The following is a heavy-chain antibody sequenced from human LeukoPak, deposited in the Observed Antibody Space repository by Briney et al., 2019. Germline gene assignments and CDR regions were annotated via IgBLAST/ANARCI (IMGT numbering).Heavy chain of an antibody. J-gene: IGHJ3*02. CDR1: GFTFSSYA. D-gene: IGHD3-10*01. CDR2: ISGSGGST. V-gene: IGHV3-23*01. CDR3: AKDWMVRGVSLHLTDAFDI. Sequence: GGSLRLSCAASGFTFSSYAMSWVRQAPGKGLEWVSAISGSGGSTYYADSVKGRFTISRDSSKNTLYLQMNSLRAEDTAVYYCAKDWMVRGVSLHLTDAFDIWGQGTMVTVSS.